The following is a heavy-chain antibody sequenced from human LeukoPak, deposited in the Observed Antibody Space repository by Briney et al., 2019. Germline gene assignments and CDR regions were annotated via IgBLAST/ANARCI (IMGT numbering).Heavy chain of an antibody. J-gene: IGHJ4*02. D-gene: IGHD2-2*01. CDR3: ARLVGDQVVY. CDR1: GDTVSTNRVA. Sequence: SQPLSLTSAIPGDTVSTNRVAWNWIRQSPSRGLEWQGRTYYRSKWSNDYALSVKSRITINPDTSKNQFSLQLKFVTPEDTAVYYCARLVGDQVVYWGQGTLVTVSS. V-gene: IGHV6-1*01. CDR2: TYYRSKWSN.